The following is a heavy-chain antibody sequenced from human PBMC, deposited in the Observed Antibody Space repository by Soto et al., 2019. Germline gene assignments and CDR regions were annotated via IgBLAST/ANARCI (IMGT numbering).Heavy chain of an antibody. Sequence: PSETLSLTCTVSGGSISSGGYYWSWIRQHPGKGLEWIGCIYYSGSTYYNPSLKSRVTISVDTSKNQFSLKLSSVTAADTAVYYCARARSAGFDYWGKGTLVTVSS. V-gene: IGHV4-31*03. CDR2: IYYSGST. J-gene: IGHJ4*02. CDR1: GGSISSGGYY. CDR3: ARARSAGFDY.